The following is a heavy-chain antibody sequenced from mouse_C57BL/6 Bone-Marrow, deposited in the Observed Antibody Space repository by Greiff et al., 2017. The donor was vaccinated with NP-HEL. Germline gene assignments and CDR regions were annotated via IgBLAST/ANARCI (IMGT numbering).Heavy chain of an antibody. V-gene: IGHV5-12*01. D-gene: IGHD1-1*01. CDR3: ARSLCYGSSVFAY. CDR1: GFTFSDYY. Sequence: EVQGVESGGGLVQPGGSLKLSCAASGFTFSDYYMYWVRQTPEKRLEWVAYISNGGGSTYYPDTVKGRFTISRDNAKNTLYLEMSRLKSEETAMYYCARSLCYGSSVFAYWGQGTLVTVSA. CDR2: ISNGGGST. J-gene: IGHJ3*01.